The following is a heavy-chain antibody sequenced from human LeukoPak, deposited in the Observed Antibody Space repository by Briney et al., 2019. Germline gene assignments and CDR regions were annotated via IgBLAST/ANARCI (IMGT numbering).Heavy chain of an antibody. V-gene: IGHV3-30*18. CDR2: ISYDGSNK. CDR1: GFTFSSYG. Sequence: GGSLRLSCAASGFTFSSYGMHWVRQAPGKGLEWVAVISYDGSNKYYADSVKGRFTISRDNSKNTLYLQMNSLRAEDTAVYYCAKDRDGYNHLPILDYWGQGTLVTVSS. J-gene: IGHJ4*02. D-gene: IGHD5-24*01. CDR3: AKDRDGYNHLPILDY.